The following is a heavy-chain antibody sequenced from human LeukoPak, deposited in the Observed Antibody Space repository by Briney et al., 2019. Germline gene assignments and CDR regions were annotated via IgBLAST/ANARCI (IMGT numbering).Heavy chain of an antibody. V-gene: IGHV3-74*01. CDR3: ARDPLIAAAGGYGMDV. J-gene: IGHJ6*02. CDR1: GFTFSSYW. Sequence: GGSLRLSCAASGFTFSSYWMHWVRRAPGKGLVWVSRINSDGSSTSYADSVKGRFTISRDNAKNTLYLQMNSLRAEDTAVYYCARDPLIAAAGGYGMDVWGQGTTVTVSS. D-gene: IGHD6-13*01. CDR2: INSDGSST.